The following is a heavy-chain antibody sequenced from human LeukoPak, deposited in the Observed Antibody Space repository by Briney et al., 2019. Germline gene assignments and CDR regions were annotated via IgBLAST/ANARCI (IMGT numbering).Heavy chain of an antibody. V-gene: IGHV1-2*02. CDR2: VNPNSGDT. Sequence: GASVKVSCKASGYTFSAYYLHWVRQAPAQGLEWMGCVNPNSGDTNYAQKFQGSVTMTRDTSISTVYMELSRLRSDDTAVYYCARASGSYWWFDSWGQGTLVTVSS. CDR1: GYTFSAYY. J-gene: IGHJ5*01. CDR3: ARASGSYWWFDS. D-gene: IGHD1-26*01.